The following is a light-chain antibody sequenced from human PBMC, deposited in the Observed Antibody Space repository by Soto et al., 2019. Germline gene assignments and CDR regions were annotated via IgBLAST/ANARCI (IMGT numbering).Light chain of an antibody. CDR2: AAS. CDR1: QGISSY. Sequence: AIRMTQSPSSLSASTGDRVTITCRASQGISSYLAWYQQKTGKAPKLLIYAASTLQSGVPSRFSGSGSGTDFTLTISCLQSEDFATYYCQQYYSYPRTFGQGTKVDIK. J-gene: IGKJ1*01. V-gene: IGKV1-8*01. CDR3: QQYYSYPRT.